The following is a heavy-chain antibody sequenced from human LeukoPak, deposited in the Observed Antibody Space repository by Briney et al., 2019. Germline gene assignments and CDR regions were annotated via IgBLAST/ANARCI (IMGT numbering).Heavy chain of an antibody. CDR1: GFTFSSYG. CDR3: TTVLGSGSRRYYFDY. CDR2: IWYDGSNK. Sequence: GGSLRLSCAASGFTFSSYGMHWVRQAPGKGLEWVAVIWYDGSNKYYADSVKGRFTISRDNSKNTLYLQMNSLKTEDTAVYYCTTVLGSGSRRYYFDYWGQGTLVTVSS. J-gene: IGHJ4*02. V-gene: IGHV3-33*01. D-gene: IGHD3-10*01.